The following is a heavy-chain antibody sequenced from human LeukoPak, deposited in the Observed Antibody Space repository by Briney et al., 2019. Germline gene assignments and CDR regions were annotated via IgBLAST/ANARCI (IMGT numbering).Heavy chain of an antibody. D-gene: IGHD4-23*01. CDR1: GASISQYY. V-gene: IGHV4-4*07. Sequence: SSETLSPTCTVSGASISQYYWSWIRQPAGKGLEWIGRVYPSGNTNYSPSLQSRLSLSAETSNNKISLRLTSVTAADTAVYYCAYCHVGNCYWGQGTLVTVSS. CDR3: AYCHVGNCY. J-gene: IGHJ4*02. CDR2: VYPSGNT.